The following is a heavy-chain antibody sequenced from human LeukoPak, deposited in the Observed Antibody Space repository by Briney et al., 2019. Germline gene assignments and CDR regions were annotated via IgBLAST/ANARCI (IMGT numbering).Heavy chain of an antibody. J-gene: IGHJ6*03. D-gene: IGHD6-13*01. Sequence: PGGSLRLSCAASGFTFSSYWMHWVRQAPGKGLVWVSRMNTDGSSTSYADSVKGRFTISRDNAKNTLYLQMNSLRAEDTAVYYCARSAAGFLDYYYYHMDVWGKGTTVTVSS. CDR3: ARSAAGFLDYYYYHMDV. CDR2: MNTDGSST. V-gene: IGHV3-74*01. CDR1: GFTFSSYW.